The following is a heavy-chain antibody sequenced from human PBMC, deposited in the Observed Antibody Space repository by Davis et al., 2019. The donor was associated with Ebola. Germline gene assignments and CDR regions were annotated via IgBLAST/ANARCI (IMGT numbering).Heavy chain of an antibody. CDR1: GDTLTSYA. CDR3: ARLFSWSDGSFYYHGMDV. J-gene: IGHJ6*02. CDR2: IIPVFRTA. V-gene: IGHV1-69*05. Sequence: SVKVSCKAVGDTLTSYAMTWVRQAPGQGLEWMGGIIPVFRTASYAQKFQDRITMTTDTSTATAYMEVRSLTSDDTAVYYCARLFSWSDGSFYYHGMDVWGQGTTVAVSS. D-gene: IGHD1-1*01.